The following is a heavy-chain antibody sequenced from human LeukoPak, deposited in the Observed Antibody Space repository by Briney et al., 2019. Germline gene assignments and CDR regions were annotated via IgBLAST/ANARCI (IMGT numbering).Heavy chain of an antibody. V-gene: IGHV3-20*04. CDR1: GFTFDDYG. D-gene: IGHD4-17*01. Sequence: SGGSLRLSCAASGFTFDDYGMTWVRQAPGKGLEWVSNINWNGGSTTYADSVKGRFTISRDSAKSSLYLQMNSLRAEDTALYYCARGPEVTVRDWYFQHWGQGTLVTVSS. CDR3: ARGPEVTVRDWYFQH. J-gene: IGHJ1*01. CDR2: INWNGGST.